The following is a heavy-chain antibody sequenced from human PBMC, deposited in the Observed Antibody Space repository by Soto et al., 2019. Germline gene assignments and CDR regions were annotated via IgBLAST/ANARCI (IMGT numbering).Heavy chain of an antibody. CDR2: TSNDGSNT. CDR3: ARGNMDV. J-gene: IGHJ6*02. V-gene: IGHV3-30*04. CDR1: AFTLSKFV. D-gene: IGHD1-1*01. Sequence: QVQLVESGGGVAQPGRSLRLSCAASAFTLSKFVMHWVRQAPGKGLEWVAVTSNDGSNTFYAGSVKGRFTSSRDNSKSVVYLQMNSLRDEDTAVYYCARGNMDVWGQGTTVTVS.